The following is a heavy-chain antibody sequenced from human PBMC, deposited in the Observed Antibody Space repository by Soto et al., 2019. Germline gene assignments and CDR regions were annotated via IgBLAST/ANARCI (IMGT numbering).Heavy chain of an antibody. Sequence: QVQLVESGGGVVQPGRSLRLSCAASGFTFSSYGMHWVRQAPGKGLEWVAVISYDGSNKYYADSVKGRFTISRDNSKNTLYLQMNSLRAEDTAVYYWATYGSGSYSNDYWGQGTLVTVSS. CDR2: ISYDGSNK. J-gene: IGHJ4*02. D-gene: IGHD3-10*01. CDR3: ATYGSGSYSNDY. V-gene: IGHV3-30*03. CDR1: GFTFSSYG.